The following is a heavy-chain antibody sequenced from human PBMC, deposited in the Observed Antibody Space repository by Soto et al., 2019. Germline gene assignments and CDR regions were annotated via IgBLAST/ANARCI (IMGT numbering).Heavy chain of an antibody. CDR2: ISAHNGNT. V-gene: IGHV1-18*01. J-gene: IGHJ4*02. D-gene: IGHD1-1*01. Sequence: QVHLVQSGAEVKKPGASVKVSCKASGYTFTSYGITWVRQAPGQGLEWMGWISAHNGNTDYAQKLQGRVIVTRDTPTTTAYMELGSLLSYDSAVYYCARGRYGDYGGQGALVTVSS. CDR1: GYTFTSYG. CDR3: ARGRYGDY.